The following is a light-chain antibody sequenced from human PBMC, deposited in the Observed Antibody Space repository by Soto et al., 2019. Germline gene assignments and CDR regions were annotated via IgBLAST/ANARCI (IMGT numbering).Light chain of an antibody. Sequence: QSALTQPASVSGSAGQSITISCSGTMRDVGAYNLVSWYQQHPGTAPKLIIYAVRNRPSGISSRFSGSRSGNTASLTISGLQPEDEGDYYCSAYTVRSTLVFGGGTKLTVL. CDR2: AVR. CDR1: MRDVGAYNL. V-gene: IGLV2-14*01. J-gene: IGLJ3*02. CDR3: SAYTVRSTLV.